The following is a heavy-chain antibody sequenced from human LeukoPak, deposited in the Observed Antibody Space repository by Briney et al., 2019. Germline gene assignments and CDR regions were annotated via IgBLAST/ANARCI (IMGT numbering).Heavy chain of an antibody. CDR2: IYHRGST. D-gene: IGHD3-22*01. CDR3: ARAGRYYDSSGYDY. Sequence: PSGTLSLTCAVSGGSISSGNWWSWVRQPPGKGLEWIGEIYHRGSTNYNPSLKSRVTISVDRSKNQFSLKLSSVTAADTAVYYCARAGRYYDSSGYDYWGQGTLVTVSS. V-gene: IGHV4-4*02. CDR1: GGSISSGNW. J-gene: IGHJ4*02.